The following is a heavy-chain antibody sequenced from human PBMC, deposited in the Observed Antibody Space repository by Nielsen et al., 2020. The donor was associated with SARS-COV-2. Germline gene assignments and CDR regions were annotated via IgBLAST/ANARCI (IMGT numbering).Heavy chain of an antibody. CDR1: GFTFSSYS. Sequence: GESLKISCAASGFTFSSYSMNWVRQAPGKGLEWVSYISSSSSYTNYADSVKGRFTISRDNAKNSLYLQMNSLRAEDTAVYYCARKARAFDIWGQGTMVTVSS. CDR3: ARKARAFDI. J-gene: IGHJ3*02. V-gene: IGHV3-21*05. CDR2: ISSSSSYT.